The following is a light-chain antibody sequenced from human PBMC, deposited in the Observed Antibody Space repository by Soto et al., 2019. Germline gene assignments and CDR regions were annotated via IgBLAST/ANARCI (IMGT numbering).Light chain of an antibody. V-gene: IGLV2-8*01. CDR2: EVS. J-gene: IGLJ1*01. Sequence: QSVLTQPPSASGSPGQSVTITCSGTSSDVGEENYVSWYQQHPGKVPKLILYEVSKRPSGVPDRFSGSRSGNTASLTVSGLQAEDEADYYCSSYAGSSNVFGTGTKLTVL. CDR1: SSDVGEENY. CDR3: SSYAGSSNV.